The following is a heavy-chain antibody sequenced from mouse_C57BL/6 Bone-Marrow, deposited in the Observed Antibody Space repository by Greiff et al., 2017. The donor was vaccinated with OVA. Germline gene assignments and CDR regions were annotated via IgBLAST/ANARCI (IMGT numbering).Heavy chain of an antibody. D-gene: IGHD1-1*01. CDR3: ARSLIRGAMDY. J-gene: IGHJ4*01. Sequence: EVKLQESGGGLVQPGGSLSLSCAASGFTFTDYYMSWVRQPPGKALEWLGFIRNKANGYTTEYSASVKGRFTISRDNSQSILYLQMNALRAEDSATYYCARSLIRGAMDYWGQGTSVTVSS. CDR1: GFTFTDYY. CDR2: IRNKANGYTT. V-gene: IGHV7-3*01.